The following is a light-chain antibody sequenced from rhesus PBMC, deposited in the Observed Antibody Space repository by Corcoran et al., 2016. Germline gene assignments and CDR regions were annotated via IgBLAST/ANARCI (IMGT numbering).Light chain of an antibody. Sequence: QVILTQSPATLSLSPGERATLSCRASQSVRSYLAWYQQTPGQAPRLLSYGASGRATGIPDRVSGSGAGTVFTLTISSLEPEAFGVYCCQTYSRSPFPFGPGTKLDI. V-gene: IGKV3-53*01. CDR2: GAS. CDR3: QTYSRSPFP. J-gene: IGKJ3*01. CDR1: QSVRSY.